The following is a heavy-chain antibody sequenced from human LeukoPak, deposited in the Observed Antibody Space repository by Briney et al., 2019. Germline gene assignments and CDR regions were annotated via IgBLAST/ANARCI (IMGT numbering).Heavy chain of an antibody. J-gene: IGHJ6*02. CDR1: GFTFSSYG. CDR2: ISYDGSNK. D-gene: IGHD6-19*01. V-gene: IGHV3-30*19. CDR3: ARVGYSSGWYGDYGMDV. Sequence: GGSLRLSRAASGFTFSSYGMHWVRQAPGKGLEWVAVISYDGSNKYYADSVKGRFTISRDNSKNTLYLQMNSLRAEDTAVYYCARVGYSSGWYGDYGMDVWGQGTTVTVSS.